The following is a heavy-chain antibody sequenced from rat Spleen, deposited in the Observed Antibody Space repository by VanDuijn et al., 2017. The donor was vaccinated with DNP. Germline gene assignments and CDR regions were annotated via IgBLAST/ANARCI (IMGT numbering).Heavy chain of an antibody. D-gene: IGHD1-2*01. Sequence: EVQLVESGGGLVQPGRSLKLSCAASGFTFSDYYMAWVRQAPTKGLEWVAYISFDAYTTHYGDSVKGRFTISRDNAKSTLYLQMRSLRSEDKATYYCVRYPYYSSFDSWGQGVMVTVSS. CDR3: VRYPYYSSFDS. J-gene: IGHJ2*01. CDR1: GFTFSDYY. CDR2: ISFDAYTT. V-gene: IGHV5-22*01.